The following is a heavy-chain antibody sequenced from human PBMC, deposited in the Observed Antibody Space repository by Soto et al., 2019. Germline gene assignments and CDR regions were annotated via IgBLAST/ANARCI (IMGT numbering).Heavy chain of an antibody. CDR2: IYDSGVT. J-gene: IGHJ3*01. V-gene: IGHV4-30-4*08. Sequence: QVQLQESGPGLVKPSQTLSLACSVSGAIVTSGENYWSWVRQPPGKGLEWLGYIYDSGVTSYTPALKSRGTLSLDRPNNQVSLKLRSVTAADTAVYFCVIDLAYGYTGNVWRHGTLVTVSS. CDR1: GAIVTSGENY. CDR3: VIDLAYGYTGNV. D-gene: IGHD5-18*01.